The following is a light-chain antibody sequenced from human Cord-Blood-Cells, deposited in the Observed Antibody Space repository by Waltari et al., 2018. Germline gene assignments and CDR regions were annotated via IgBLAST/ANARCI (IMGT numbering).Light chain of an antibody. CDR2: DAS. Sequence: QSALTQPASVSGSPGQSITIPCTGTSSDVGGYNYVSWYQQHPGKAPKLMIYDASKRPSGVSNRFSGSKSGNTASLTISGLQAEDEADYYCSSYTSSSTLVVFGGGTKLTVL. J-gene: IGLJ2*01. CDR3: SSYTSSSTLVV. V-gene: IGLV2-14*01. CDR1: SSDVGGYNY.